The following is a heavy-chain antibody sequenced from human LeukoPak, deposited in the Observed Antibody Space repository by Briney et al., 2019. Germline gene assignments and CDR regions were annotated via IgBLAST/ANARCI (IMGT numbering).Heavy chain of an antibody. CDR2: IKQDGSEK. D-gene: IGHD3-3*01. CDR3: ASSITIFGVVYSDAFDI. Sequence: GGSLRLSCAASGFTFSSYWMSWVRQAPGKGLEWVANIKQDGSEKYYVDSVKGRFTISRDNAKNSLYLQMNSLRAEETAVYYCASSITIFGVVYSDAFDIWGQGTMVTVSS. J-gene: IGHJ3*02. V-gene: IGHV3-7*01. CDR1: GFTFSSYW.